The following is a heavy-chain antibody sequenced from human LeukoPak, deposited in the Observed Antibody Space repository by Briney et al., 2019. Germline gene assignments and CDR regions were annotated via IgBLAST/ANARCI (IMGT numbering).Heavy chain of an antibody. CDR1: GFTFNYYN. D-gene: IGHD5-24*01. Sequence: GGSLRLSCAASGFTFNYYNMNWVRQAPGKALEWVSSITSSGAYIFYADSVRGRFTISRDNAKDSLYLQMNSLGPEDTAVYYCARGRDGYNSHFDYWGQGTLVTVSS. J-gene: IGHJ4*02. CDR3: ARGRDGYNSHFDY. V-gene: IGHV3-21*01. CDR2: ITSSGAYI.